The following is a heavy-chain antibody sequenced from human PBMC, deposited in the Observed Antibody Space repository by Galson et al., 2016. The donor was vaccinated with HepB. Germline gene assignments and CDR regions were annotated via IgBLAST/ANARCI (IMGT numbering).Heavy chain of an antibody. CDR2: IINLYGSA. J-gene: IGHJ6*02. Sequence: SVKVSCKASGGTFSSYAISWVRQAPGQGLEWMGVIINLYGSANYALKFQGRVTITADESTSTAHMEVSSLRYEDTAVYYCARVRDGYNTHFYYGMAVWGQGTSVTVS. CDR1: GGTFSSYA. CDR3: ARVRDGYNTHFYYGMAV. V-gene: IGHV1-69*13. D-gene: IGHD5-24*01.